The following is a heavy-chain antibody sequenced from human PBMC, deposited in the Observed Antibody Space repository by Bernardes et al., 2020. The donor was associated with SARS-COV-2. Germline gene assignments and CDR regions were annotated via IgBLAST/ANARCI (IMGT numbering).Heavy chain of an antibody. CDR3: AKDLFWWSAADF. J-gene: IGHJ4*02. D-gene: IGHD2-21*01. CDR2: SGGDGGT. Sequence: GGSLRLSCAASGFAFSSNGMSWVRQAPGKGLEWVSSSGGDGGTHYADSVRGRFTISRDTSKNTLFLQMNSLRAEDTAVYYSAKDLFWWSAADFWGQGTLVTVSS. V-gene: IGHV3-23*01. CDR1: GFAFSSNG.